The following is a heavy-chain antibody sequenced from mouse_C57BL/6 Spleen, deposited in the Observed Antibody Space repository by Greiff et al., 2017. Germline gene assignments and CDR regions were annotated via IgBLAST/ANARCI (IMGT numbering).Heavy chain of an antibody. Sequence: QVQLQQSGAELARPGASVTMSCKASGYTFTSYTMHWVKQRPGQGLEWIGYINPSSGYTKYNQKFKDKATLTADKSSSTAYMQLSSLTSEDSAVYYCARARYDYGSSYGYFDVWGTGTTVTVSS. J-gene: IGHJ1*03. CDR3: ARARYDYGSSYGYFDV. V-gene: IGHV1-4*01. CDR1: GYTFTSYT. D-gene: IGHD1-1*01. CDR2: INPSSGYT.